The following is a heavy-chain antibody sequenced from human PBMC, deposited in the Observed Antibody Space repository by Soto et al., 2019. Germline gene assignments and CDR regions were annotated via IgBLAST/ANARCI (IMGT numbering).Heavy chain of an antibody. V-gene: IGHV4-61*01. CDR3: ARAETITIFGVVPGPDY. D-gene: IGHD3-3*01. CDR1: GGSVSSGSYY. CDR2: IYYSGST. J-gene: IGHJ4*02. Sequence: PSETLSLTCTVSGGSVSSGSYYWSWIRQPPGKGLEWIGYIYYSGSTNYNPSLKSRVTISVDTSKNQFSLKLSSVTAADTAVYYCARAETITIFGVVPGPDYWGQGTLVTVS.